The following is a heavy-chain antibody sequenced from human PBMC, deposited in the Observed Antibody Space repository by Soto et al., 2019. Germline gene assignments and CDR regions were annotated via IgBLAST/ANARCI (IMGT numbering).Heavy chain of an antibody. CDR1: GGSISSGGYY. D-gene: IGHD3-10*01. J-gene: IGHJ4*02. CDR3: ARVVLDITMVPGVFDY. CDR2: IYYSGST. Sequence: QVQLQESGPGLVKPSQTLSLTCTVSGGSISSGGYYWSWIRQHPGKGLEWIGYIYYSGSTYYNPYPTLQVRISVETAKTKFSLNLSSMTAAATAVYYCARVVLDITMVPGVFDYWGQGTLVTVSS. V-gene: IGHV4-31*01.